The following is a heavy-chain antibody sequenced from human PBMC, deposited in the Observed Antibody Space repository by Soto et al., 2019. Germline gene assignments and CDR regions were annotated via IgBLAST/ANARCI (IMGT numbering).Heavy chain of an antibody. CDR1: GGTFSSYA. D-gene: IGHD6-19*01. CDR3: ARGRGSSGWYPKLNYYYYGMDV. Sequence: GASVKVSCKASGGTFSSYAISWVRQAPGQGLEWMGGIIPIFGTANYAQKSQGRVTITADESTSTAYMELSSLRSEDTAVYYCARGRGSSGWYPKLNYYYYGMDVWGQGTTVTVS. CDR2: IIPIFGTA. J-gene: IGHJ6*02. V-gene: IGHV1-69*13.